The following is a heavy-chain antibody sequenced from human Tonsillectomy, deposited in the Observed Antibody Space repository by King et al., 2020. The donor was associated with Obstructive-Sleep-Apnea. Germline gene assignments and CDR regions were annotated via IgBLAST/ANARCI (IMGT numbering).Heavy chain of an antibody. CDR1: GFTFGDYA. J-gene: IGHJ4*02. D-gene: IGHD3-22*01. CDR3: TRDLGYYDTSGYLGFY. Sequence: VQLVESGGGLVQPGRSLRLSCTASGFTFGDYAMIWFRQAPGKGLEWVGFIRRKVYGGTTEYAESVKGRFNISRDDSKSIAYLQMTSLKTEDTAVYYCTRDLGYYDTSGYLGFYWGQGTLVTVSS. V-gene: IGHV3-49*03. CDR2: IRRKVYGGTT.